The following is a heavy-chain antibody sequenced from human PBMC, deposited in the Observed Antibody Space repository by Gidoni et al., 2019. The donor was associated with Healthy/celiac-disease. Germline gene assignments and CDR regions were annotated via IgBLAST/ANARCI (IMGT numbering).Heavy chain of an antibody. J-gene: IGHJ4*02. V-gene: IGHV3-21*01. CDR3: ARGGVAGTTIATYYFDY. D-gene: IGHD1-7*01. Sequence: EVQLVESGGGLVKPGGSLRLSCAAAGFTFSSYSMNWVRQAPGKGLGWVSSIISSSSSLYYADSVKGRFTISRDNAKNSLYLQMNSLRAEDTAVYYCARGGVAGTTIATYYFDYWGQGTLVTVSS. CDR1: GFTFSSYS. CDR2: IISSSSSL.